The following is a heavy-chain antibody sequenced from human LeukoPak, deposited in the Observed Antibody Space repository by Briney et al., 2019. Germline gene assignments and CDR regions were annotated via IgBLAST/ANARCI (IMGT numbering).Heavy chain of an antibody. J-gene: IGHJ4*02. CDR1: GGSISNYY. Sequence: PSETLSLTCTVSGGSISNYYWSWIRQPPGKGLEWIAYIYYSGSTNYNPSPRRRATISVDTSKNQFSLNLSSVTAADTAVYYCARRIPVTGKFDYWGQGTLVTVSS. V-gene: IGHV4-59*08. CDR3: ARRIPVTGKFDY. D-gene: IGHD6-19*01. CDR2: IYYSGST.